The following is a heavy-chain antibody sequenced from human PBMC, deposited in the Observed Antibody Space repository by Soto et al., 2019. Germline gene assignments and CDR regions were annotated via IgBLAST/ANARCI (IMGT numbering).Heavy chain of an antibody. CDR2: SYYSGGS. J-gene: IGHJ4*02. CDR1: GASVSSAEHY. Sequence: QVQLQESGPGLVKASQTLSLTCTLSGASVSSAEHYWSWIRQPPGKGLEWIGYSYYSGGSYYNASLQRRASISVDTSQNQFSLRLTSVTAADTVVYYCARLSGYDPAGAADKWGPGILVSVSS. D-gene: IGHD5-12*01. CDR3: ARLSGYDPAGAADK. V-gene: IGHV4-30-4*01.